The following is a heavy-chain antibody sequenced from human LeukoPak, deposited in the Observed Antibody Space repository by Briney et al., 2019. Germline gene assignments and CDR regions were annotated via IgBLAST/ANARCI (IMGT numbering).Heavy chain of an antibody. CDR3: ARDRGALRSYFYYGMDV. J-gene: IGHJ6*02. CDR2: TYYRSKWYN. D-gene: IGHD4-17*01. Sequence: SQTLSLTCAISGDSVSSNSAAWNWIRQSPSRGLEWLGRTYYRSKWYNDYAVSVKSRITINPDTSKNQLSLQLNSVTPEDTPVYYCARDRGALRSYFYYGMDVWGQGTTVTVSS. V-gene: IGHV6-1*01. CDR1: GDSVSSNSAA.